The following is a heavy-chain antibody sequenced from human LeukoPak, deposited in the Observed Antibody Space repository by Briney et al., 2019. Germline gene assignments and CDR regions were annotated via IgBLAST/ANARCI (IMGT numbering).Heavy chain of an antibody. CDR1: RFTFSSYW. D-gene: IGHD6-13*01. CDR2: IKQDGSEK. Sequence: PGGSLRLSCAASRFTFSSYWMSWVRQAPGKGLEWVANIKQDGSEKYYVDSVKGRFTISRDNAKNSLYLQMNSLRAEDTAVYYCARSHSSSWYFWQEECCAIDYWGQGTLVTVSS. CDR3: ARSHSSSWYFWQEECCAIDY. V-gene: IGHV3-7*01. J-gene: IGHJ4*02.